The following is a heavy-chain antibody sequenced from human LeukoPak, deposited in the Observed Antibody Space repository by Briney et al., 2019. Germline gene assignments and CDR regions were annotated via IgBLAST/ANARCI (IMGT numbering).Heavy chain of an antibody. J-gene: IGHJ4*02. CDR1: GFTFNTYW. CDR3: AREEERFASWGYFKY. CDR2: INSDGSNT. V-gene: IGHV3-74*01. Sequence: PGGSLRLSCAASGFTFNTYWMHWARQDPGKGLVWVSRINSDGSNTIYTDSVKGRFTISRDNSNNTVYLQMNSLRAEDTALYYCAREEERFASWGYFKYWGQGALVTVSS. D-gene: IGHD3-10*01.